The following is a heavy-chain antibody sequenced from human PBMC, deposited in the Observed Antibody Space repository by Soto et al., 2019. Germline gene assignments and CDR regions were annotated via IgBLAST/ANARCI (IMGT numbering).Heavy chain of an antibody. CDR1: GFTFNGSA. Sequence: PGGSLRLSCAASGFTFNGSAMHWVRQASGKGLEWVGRIRGKANSYATAYAASVKGRFTISRDDSKNMAYLQMNSLKTEDTAVYYCTTHPGYSHGFGYWGQGTLVTVSS. CDR2: IRGKANSYAT. J-gene: IGHJ4*02. D-gene: IGHD6-13*01. V-gene: IGHV3-73*01. CDR3: TTHPGYSHGFGY.